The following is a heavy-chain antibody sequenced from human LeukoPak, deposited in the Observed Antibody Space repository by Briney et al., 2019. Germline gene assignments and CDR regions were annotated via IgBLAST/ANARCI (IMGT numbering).Heavy chain of an antibody. Sequence: GESLKISCKGSGYGFTTYWIGWVRQMPGKGLEWVGIIYPGDSDTRYSPSFQGQGTISADKSISTAYLQWSSLKASDTAMYYCARGVNTYYYDSSGYYYDYWGQGTLVTVSS. CDR1: GYGFTTYW. CDR3: ARGVNTYYYDSSGYYYDY. D-gene: IGHD3-22*01. J-gene: IGHJ4*02. CDR2: IYPGDSDT. V-gene: IGHV5-51*01.